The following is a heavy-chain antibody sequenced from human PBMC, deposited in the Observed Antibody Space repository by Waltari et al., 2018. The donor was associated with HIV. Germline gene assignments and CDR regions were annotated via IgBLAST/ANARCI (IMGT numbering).Heavy chain of an antibody. CDR1: GFSFSDHF. CDR3: VRDGYYSSTWLFDSMWLFDS. V-gene: IGHV3-72*01. Sequence: EVQLLQSGGGLVQPGQSLRLSCAASGFSFSDHFMDWVRQAPGKGLEWIGRSRNKRKSYSTEYAASVAGRITISRDASGDSVFLHMNSVTTEDTGVYYCVRDGYYSSTWLFDSMWLFDSWGHGTLVTVSS. D-gene: IGHD3-22*01. CDR2: SRNKRKSYST. J-gene: IGHJ4*01.